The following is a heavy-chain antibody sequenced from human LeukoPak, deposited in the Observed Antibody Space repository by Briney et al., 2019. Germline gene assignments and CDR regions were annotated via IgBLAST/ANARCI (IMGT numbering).Heavy chain of an antibody. Sequence: GASVKVSCKASGYTFTGYYMHWVRQAPGQGLEWMGWINPNSGGTNYAQKFQGRVTMTRDTSISTAYMELSRLRSDDTAVYYCARGLMIGIVVVTATPAEFDYWGQGTLVTVSS. D-gene: IGHD2-21*02. CDR1: GYTFTGYY. V-gene: IGHV1-2*02. J-gene: IGHJ4*02. CDR2: INPNSGGT. CDR3: ARGLMIGIVVVTATPAEFDY.